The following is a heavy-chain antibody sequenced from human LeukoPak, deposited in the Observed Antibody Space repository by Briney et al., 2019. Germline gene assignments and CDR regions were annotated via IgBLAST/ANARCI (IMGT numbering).Heavy chain of an antibody. CDR3: ARGAGGYFDS. Sequence: PGGSLRLSCAASGFTFSSYEMNWVRQAPGKGLEWVSYISGSGSPISYADSVKGRFTISRDNAKNSLYLQMNSLRAEDTAVYYCARGAGGYFDSWGQGTLVTVSS. J-gene: IGHJ4*02. V-gene: IGHV3-48*03. CDR1: GFTFSSYE. D-gene: IGHD3-10*01. CDR2: ISGSGSPI.